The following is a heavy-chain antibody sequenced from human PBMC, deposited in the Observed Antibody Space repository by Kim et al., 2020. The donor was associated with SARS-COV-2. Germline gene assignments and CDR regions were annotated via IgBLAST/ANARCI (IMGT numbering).Heavy chain of an antibody. Sequence: GGSLRLSCATSGFTFVKFAMAWVRQAPGKGPEWVSGVSPGGAPYYADSVKGRFTISRDSTKNMIYLQMSSLRVEDTAVYYCAKLGDDMRLIVDRWGQGT. D-gene: IGHD2-21*01. V-gene: IGHV3-23*01. CDR1: GFTFVKFA. J-gene: IGHJ5*02. CDR2: VSPGGAP. CDR3: AKLGDDMRLIVDR.